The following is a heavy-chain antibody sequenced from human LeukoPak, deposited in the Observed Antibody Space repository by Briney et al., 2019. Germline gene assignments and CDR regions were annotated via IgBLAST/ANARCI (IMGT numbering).Heavy chain of an antibody. J-gene: IGHJ4*02. V-gene: IGHV3-21*01. CDR2: ISSSSSYI. D-gene: IGHD2-2*01. CDR3: ARDPGGRWELVVPVPYFAY. CDR1: GFTFSSYS. Sequence: GGSLRLSCAASGFTFSSYSMNWVRQAPGKGLEWVSSISSSSSYIYYADSVKGRFTISRDNAKNSLYLQMNSLRAEDTAVYYCARDPGGRWELVVPVPYFAYWARGPLVPAS.